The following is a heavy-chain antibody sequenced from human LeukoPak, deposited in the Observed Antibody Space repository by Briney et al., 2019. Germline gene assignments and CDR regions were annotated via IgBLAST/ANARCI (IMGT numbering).Heavy chain of an antibody. J-gene: IGHJ6*03. CDR3: ARERADIVVVPAAMDYYYYYYMDV. CDR2: IYSGGST. CDR1: GFTVNSNY. Sequence: PGGSLRLSCAASGFTVNSNYMSWVRQAPGKGLEWVSVIYSGGSTYYADSVKGRFTISRDNSKNTLYLQMNSLRAEDTAVYYCARERADIVVVPAAMDYYYYYYMDVWGKGTTVTVSS. D-gene: IGHD2-2*01. V-gene: IGHV3-66*02.